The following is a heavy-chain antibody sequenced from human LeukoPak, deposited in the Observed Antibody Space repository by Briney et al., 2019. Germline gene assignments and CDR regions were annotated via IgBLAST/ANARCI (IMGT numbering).Heavy chain of an antibody. CDR2: IYPGDSET. Sequence: GASLKISCKGSGYMFTNYWIGWVRQLPGKGLEWMGIIYPGDSETRYSPSFQGQVTISADKSISTAYLQWSSLKASDTAMYYCARRRDLYSGSYYPFDYWGQGTLVTVSS. J-gene: IGHJ4*02. D-gene: IGHD1-26*01. CDR1: GYMFTNYW. CDR3: ARRRDLYSGSYYPFDY. V-gene: IGHV5-51*01.